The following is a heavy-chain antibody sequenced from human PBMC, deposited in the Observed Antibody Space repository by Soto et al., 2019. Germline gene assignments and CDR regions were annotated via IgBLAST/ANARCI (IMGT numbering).Heavy chain of an antibody. Sequence: PGGSLRLSCAASGFTLSNYVMNWVRQAPGKGPEWVSGIDTSGGVTKYADSVKGRFTISRDNSKNTLYLQMNSLRAEDTALYYRTKDNHWYGMDVWGQATTVTVS. V-gene: IGHV3-23*01. CDR2: IDTSGGVT. CDR3: TKDNHWYGMDV. D-gene: IGHD1-1*01. J-gene: IGHJ6*02. CDR1: GFTLSNYV.